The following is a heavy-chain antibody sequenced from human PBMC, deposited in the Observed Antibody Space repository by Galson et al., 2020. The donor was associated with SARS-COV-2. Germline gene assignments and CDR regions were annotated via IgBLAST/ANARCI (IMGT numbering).Heavy chain of an antibody. D-gene: IGHD2-15*01. J-gene: IGHJ5*02. CDR3: ARAPEGYCSGGDCSLFWFDP. CDR1: GASISNHF. Sequence: SETLSLTCTVSGASISNHFWSWIRQPPGKGLEWIGYIYYTGRTSYNPSLRSRVSMSVDTSKNQFSLKLNSVTAADTAVYYCARAPEGYCSGGDCSLFWFDPWGQGT. CDR2: IYYTGRT. V-gene: IGHV4-59*11.